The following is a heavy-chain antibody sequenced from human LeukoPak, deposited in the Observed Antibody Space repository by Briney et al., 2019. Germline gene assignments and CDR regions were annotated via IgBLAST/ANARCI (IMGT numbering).Heavy chain of an antibody. CDR2: IRQDGDTK. CDR1: GFTFSRFG. CDR3: ARSLPYGTTWYGRSDF. Sequence: GGSLRLSCVTSGFTFSRFGMTWVRQAPGKGLEWVANIRQDGDTKYYVDSVKGRFTISRDNAMNSLYLQMNSLRAEDTAIYYCARSLPYGTTWYGRSDFWGQGTLVTVSS. D-gene: IGHD6-13*01. V-gene: IGHV3-7*03. J-gene: IGHJ4*02.